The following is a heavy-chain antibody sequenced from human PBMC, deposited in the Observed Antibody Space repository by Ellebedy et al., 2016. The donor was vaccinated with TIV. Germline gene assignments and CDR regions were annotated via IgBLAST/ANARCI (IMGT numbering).Heavy chain of an antibody. J-gene: IGHJ4*02. CDR1: KFIFRNYG. V-gene: IGHV3-33*03. CDR2: TGADGSNQ. CDR3: AKGLYLRAGLAFDS. D-gene: IGHD3-10*01. Sequence: GGSLRLXXAGAKFIFRNYGIHWVRQAPGKGLEWVAVTGADGSNQYYADSVKGRFTISRDNSKNSIYLQMNSLTAEDTAVYHCAKGLYLRAGLAFDSWGQGIRVTVSS.